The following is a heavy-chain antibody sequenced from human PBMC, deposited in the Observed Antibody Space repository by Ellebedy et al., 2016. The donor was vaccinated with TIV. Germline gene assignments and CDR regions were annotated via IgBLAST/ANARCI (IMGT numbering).Heavy chain of an antibody. Sequence: ASVKVSCKASGYTFNSYGISWVRQAPGQGLEWMGWISAYTGTTDYAQNFQGRVTMTTDTSTSTAYMELRSLRSDDTAVYYCARDMVQGMVAQYVWFDFWGQGTQVTVSS. J-gene: IGHJ4*02. CDR1: GYTFNSYG. V-gene: IGHV1-18*01. CDR3: ARDMVQGMVAQYVWFDF. D-gene: IGHD3-10*01. CDR2: ISAYTGTT.